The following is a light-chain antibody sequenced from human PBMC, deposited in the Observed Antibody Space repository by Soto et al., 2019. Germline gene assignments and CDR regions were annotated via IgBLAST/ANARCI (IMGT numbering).Light chain of an antibody. CDR2: AAS. CDR1: QSISSY. Sequence: DIQMTQSPSSLSASVGDRVTITCRASQSISSYLNWYQQKPGKAPKLLIYAASSLQSGVPSRFSGSGYGTDFTLTISSLQPEDFATYYCKQSYSTPPITFGQGTRLEIK. J-gene: IGKJ5*01. CDR3: KQSYSTPPIT. V-gene: IGKV1-39*01.